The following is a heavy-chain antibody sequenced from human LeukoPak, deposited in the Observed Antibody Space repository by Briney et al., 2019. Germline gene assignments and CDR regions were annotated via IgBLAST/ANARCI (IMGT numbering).Heavy chain of an antibody. CDR1: GGSISSYY. CDR3: ARAYYYGSGSYSPPYYFDY. J-gene: IGHJ4*02. V-gene: IGHV4-59*01. D-gene: IGHD3-10*01. Sequence: SETLSLTCTVSGGSISSYYWSWIRQPPGKGLEWSGYIYYSGSTNYNPSLKSRVTISVDTSKNKFSLKLSSVTAADTAVYYCARAYYYGSGSYSPPYYFDYWGQGTLVTVSS. CDR2: IYYSGST.